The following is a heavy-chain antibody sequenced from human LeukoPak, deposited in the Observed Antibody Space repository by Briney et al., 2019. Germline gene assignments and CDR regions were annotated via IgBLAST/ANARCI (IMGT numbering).Heavy chain of an antibody. J-gene: IGHJ4*02. CDR1: GFTFSSYG. CDR2: IWYDGSNK. CDR3: ARSGLAVAGHY. D-gene: IGHD6-19*01. Sequence: GGSLRLSCAASGFTFSSYGMHWVRQAPGKGLEWVAVIWYDGSNKYYADSVKGRFTISRDNSKNTLYLQMNSLRAEDTAVYYRARSGLAVAGHYWGQGTLVTVSS. V-gene: IGHV3-33*01.